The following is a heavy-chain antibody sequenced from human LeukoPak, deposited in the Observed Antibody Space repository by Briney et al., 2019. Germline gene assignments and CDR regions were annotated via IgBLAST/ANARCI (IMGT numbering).Heavy chain of an antibody. J-gene: IGHJ6*02. CDR1: GGSISSSSYY. V-gene: IGHV4-39*02. D-gene: IGHD2-15*01. Sequence: PSETLSLTCTVSGGSISSSSYYWGWIRQPPGKGLEWIGSIYYSGSTYYNPSLKSRVTISVDTSKNQFSLKLSSVTAADTAVYYCARDIVVVVAKAFYYYYGMDVWGRGTTVTVSS. CDR2: IYYSGST. CDR3: ARDIVVVVAKAFYYYYGMDV.